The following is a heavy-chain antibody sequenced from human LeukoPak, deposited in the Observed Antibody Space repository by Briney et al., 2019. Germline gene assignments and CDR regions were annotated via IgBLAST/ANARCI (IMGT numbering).Heavy chain of an antibody. Sequence: ASVKVSCKTSGYTFTGYYTHWVRQAPGQGLEWMGWINPNSGGTNYAQKFQGRVTMTRDTSISTAYMELSRLRSDDTAVYYCARWQQLGETDHWGQGTLVTVSS. J-gene: IGHJ4*02. CDR3: ARWQQLGETDH. V-gene: IGHV1-2*02. D-gene: IGHD6-13*01. CDR2: INPNSGGT. CDR1: GYTFTGYY.